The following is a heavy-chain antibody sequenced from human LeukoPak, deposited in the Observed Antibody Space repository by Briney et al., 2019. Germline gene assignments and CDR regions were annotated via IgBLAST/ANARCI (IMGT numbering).Heavy chain of an antibody. J-gene: IGHJ4*02. CDR3: ARTGSGYYLFDY. CDR1: GGXFSGYY. V-gene: IGHV4-34*01. Sequence: SETLSLTCAVYGGXFSGYYWSWIRQPPEKGLEWIGEINHSGSTNYNPSLKSRVTISVDTSKKQFSLKLNSVTAADTAVYYCARTGSGYYLFDYWGQGTLVTVSS. CDR2: INHSGST. D-gene: IGHD3-22*01.